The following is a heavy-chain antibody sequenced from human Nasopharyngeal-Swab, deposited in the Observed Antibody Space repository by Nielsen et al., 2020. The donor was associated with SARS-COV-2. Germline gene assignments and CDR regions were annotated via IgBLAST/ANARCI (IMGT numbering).Heavy chain of an antibody. D-gene: IGHD1-14*01. CDR2: ISGSGGST. J-gene: IGHJ4*02. CDR1: GFTFSPYA. Sequence: GGSLRLSCAASGFTFSPYAMYWVRPPPAKGLEWVSIISGSGGSTYYADSVRGRFSISRDPSKNTVYLQMTTVRAEDTGLYYCARGLTGHIVQWIPSPYWGQGTLVTVSS. CDR3: ARGLTGHIVQWIPSPY. V-gene: IGHV3-23*01.